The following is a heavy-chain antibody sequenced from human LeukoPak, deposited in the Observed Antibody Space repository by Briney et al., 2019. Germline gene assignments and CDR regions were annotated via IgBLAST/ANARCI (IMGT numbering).Heavy chain of an antibody. CDR1: GFTFSNAC. V-gene: IGHV3-15*01. CDR2: IKSKTDGGTT. D-gene: IGHD5-18*01. Sequence: PGGSLRLSCAASGFTFSNACMTWVRQAPGKGLEWVGHIKSKTDGGTTDFAAPVEGRFTISRDDSKNTLFLQMNSLKTEDTAVYYCTTGTWIQLWLPDYWGRGTLVTVSS. J-gene: IGHJ4*02. CDR3: TTGTWIQLWLPDY.